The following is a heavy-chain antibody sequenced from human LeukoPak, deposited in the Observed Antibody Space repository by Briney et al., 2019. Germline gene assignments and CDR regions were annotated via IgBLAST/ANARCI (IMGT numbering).Heavy chain of an antibody. D-gene: IGHD5-12*01. V-gene: IGHV3-21*01. CDR3: ARGKYGGYFIDY. J-gene: IGHJ4*02. CDR1: GFTFSSYS. CDR2: ISSSSSYI. Sequence: GGSLRLSCAASGFTFSSYSMNWVRQAPGKGLEWVSSISSSSSYIYYADSVKGRFTISRDNAKNTVYLQMNSLRAEDTAVYYCARGKYGGYFIDYWGQGTLVTVSS.